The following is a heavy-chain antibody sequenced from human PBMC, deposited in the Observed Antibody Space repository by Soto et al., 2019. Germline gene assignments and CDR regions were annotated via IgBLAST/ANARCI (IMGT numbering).Heavy chain of an antibody. D-gene: IGHD2-21*02. CDR1: GYSFTSYW. CDR3: ARPPLAYCGGDCYSGDY. J-gene: IGHJ4*02. CDR2: IDPSDSYT. Sequence: SGESLKISCKGSGYSFTSYWISWVRQMPGKGLEWMGRIDPSDSYTNYSPSFQGHVTISVDKSISTAYLQWSSLKASDTAMYYCARPPLAYCGGDCYSGDYWGQGTLVTVSS. V-gene: IGHV5-10-1*01.